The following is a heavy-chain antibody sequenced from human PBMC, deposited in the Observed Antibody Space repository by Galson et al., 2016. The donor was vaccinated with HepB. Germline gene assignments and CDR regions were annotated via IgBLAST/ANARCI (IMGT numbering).Heavy chain of an antibody. CDR2: IMPTFGAS. CDR3: ATHPYGDDSDDAFDV. V-gene: IGHV1-69*13. D-gene: IGHD4-17*01. Sequence: SVKVSCKASGGTLSNHAVSWVRQAPGQGLEWMGGIMPTFGASNYAQKFQGRVTITADESTSTAYMELNSLISDDTAVYYCATHPYGDDSDDAFDVWGQGTMVTVSS. CDR1: GGTLSNHA. J-gene: IGHJ3*01.